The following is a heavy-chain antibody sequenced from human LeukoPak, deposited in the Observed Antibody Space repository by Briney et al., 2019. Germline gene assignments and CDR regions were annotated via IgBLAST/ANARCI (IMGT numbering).Heavy chain of an antibody. Sequence: GGSLRLSCAASGFTFSSYWMSWVRQAPGKGLEWVANIKQDGSEKYYVDSVKGRFTISRDNAKNSLYLQMNSLRAEDTAVYYCARVSVDYYGSGSRLTDYWGQGTLVTVSS. J-gene: IGHJ4*02. CDR1: GFTFSSYW. CDR2: IKQDGSEK. V-gene: IGHV3-7*01. CDR3: ARVSVDYYGSGSRLTDY. D-gene: IGHD3-10*01.